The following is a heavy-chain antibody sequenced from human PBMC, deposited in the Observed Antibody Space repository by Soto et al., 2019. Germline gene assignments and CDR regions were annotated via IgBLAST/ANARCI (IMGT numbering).Heavy chain of an antibody. CDR1: GFTFSSYA. D-gene: IGHD3-16*01. J-gene: IGHJ3*02. V-gene: IGHV3-30-3*01. CDR3: GRDRGIGRDDAFDI. CDR2: ISYDGSNK. Sequence: PGGSLRLSCAASGFTFSSYAMHWVRQAPGKGLEWVAVISYDGSNKYYADSVKGRFTISRDNSKNTLYLQMNSLRAEDTAVYYCGRDRGIGRDDAFDIWGQGTMVTVSS.